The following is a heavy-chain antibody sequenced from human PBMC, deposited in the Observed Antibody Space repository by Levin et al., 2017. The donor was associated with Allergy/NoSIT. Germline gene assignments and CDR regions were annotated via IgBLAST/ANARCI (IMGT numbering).Heavy chain of an antibody. Sequence: PGGSLRLSCAASGLIFSDSVVDWVRQSSGKGLEWVGRVKSKAHRYATEYAASVKGRFTISRDDSMNRAYLQMNSLETEDTAIYYCISPHCSGNRCYAFDYWGQGTQVTVSS. CDR2: VKSKAHRYAT. V-gene: IGHV3-73*01. J-gene: IGHJ4*02. D-gene: IGHD2-15*01. CDR1: GLIFSDSV. CDR3: ISPHCSGNRCYAFDY.